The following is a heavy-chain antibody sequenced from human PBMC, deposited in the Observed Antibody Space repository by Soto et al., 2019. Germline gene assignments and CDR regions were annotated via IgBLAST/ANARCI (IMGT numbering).Heavy chain of an antibody. Sequence: GESLKISCKGSGYSFTSYWIGWVRQMPGKGLEWMGIIYPGDSDTRYSPSFQGQVTISADKSISTAYLQWSSLKASDTAMYYCARHPYVLRFLEWLPPFDYWGQGTLVTVSS. CDR1: GYSFTSYW. CDR2: IYPGDSDT. D-gene: IGHD3-3*01. CDR3: ARHPYVLRFLEWLPPFDY. J-gene: IGHJ4*02. V-gene: IGHV5-51*01.